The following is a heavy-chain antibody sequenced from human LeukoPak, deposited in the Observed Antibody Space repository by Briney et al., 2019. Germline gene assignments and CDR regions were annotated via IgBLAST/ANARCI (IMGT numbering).Heavy chain of an antibody. V-gene: IGHV2-5*01. D-gene: IGHD3-10*01. J-gene: IGHJ4*02. Sequence: ESGPTLVKPTQTLTLTCTFSGFSLSTSGVGVGWIRQPPGKALEWLALIYWNDDKRYSPSLKGRLTITKDTSKNQVVLTMTNMDPVDTATYYCAHARPSGSYYRYWGPGTLVTVSS. CDR3: AHARPSGSYYRY. CDR1: GFSLSTSGVG. CDR2: IYWNDDK.